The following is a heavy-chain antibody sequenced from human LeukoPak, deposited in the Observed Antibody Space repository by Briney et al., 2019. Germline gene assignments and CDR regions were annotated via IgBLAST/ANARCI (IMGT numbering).Heavy chain of an antibody. CDR1: GFTFSAYA. V-gene: IGHV3-23*05. J-gene: IGHJ6*02. CDR2: IGSDNKP. Sequence: GGSLRLSCEASGFTFSAYAMTWVRQAPGKGLEWVSSIGSDNKPHYSESVKGRFAISRDNSKNTLFLQLHNLRVEDTALYYCARGLHYYVAMDVWGQGTTVTVSS. D-gene: IGHD3-10*02. CDR3: ARGLHYYVAMDV.